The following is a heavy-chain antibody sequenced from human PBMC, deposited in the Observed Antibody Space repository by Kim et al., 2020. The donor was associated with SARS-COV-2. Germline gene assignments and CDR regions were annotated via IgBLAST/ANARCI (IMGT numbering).Heavy chain of an antibody. CDR1: GGSISSSSYY. V-gene: IGHV4-39*01. D-gene: IGHD6-19*01. J-gene: IGHJ4*02. CDR2: IYYSGST. CDR3: ERRYMAGYYFDY. Sequence: SETLSLTCTVSGGSISSSSYYWGWLRQPPGKGLECIGSIYYSGSTYYNPSLEGRVTISVDTSQNQFSLKLRSVTAADTAVYYCERRYMAGYYFDYWGQGTLVTVSS.